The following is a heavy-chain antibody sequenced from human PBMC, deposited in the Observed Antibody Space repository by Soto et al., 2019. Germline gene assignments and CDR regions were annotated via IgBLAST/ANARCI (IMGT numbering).Heavy chain of an antibody. V-gene: IGHV3-9*01. Sequence: EVQLVDSGGGLVQPGRSLRLSCAASGFTFDDYAMHWVRQAPGKGLEWVSGISWNSGNMVYADLVKGRFSISRDNAKNSLYLQMTSLRPDDTDLYDCAKVSGGGRGYYSDYWGQGTLVTVSS. J-gene: IGHJ4*02. CDR2: ISWNSGNM. CDR1: GFTFDDYA. CDR3: AKVSGGGRGYYSDY. D-gene: IGHD2-15*01.